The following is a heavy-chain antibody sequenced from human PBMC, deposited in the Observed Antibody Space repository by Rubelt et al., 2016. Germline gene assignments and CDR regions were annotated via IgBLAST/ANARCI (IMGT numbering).Heavy chain of an antibody. CDR2: ITITGAST. CDR3: ARGGHRSVY. V-gene: IGHV3-23*04. J-gene: IGHJ4*02. CDR1: GFTFFNHA. D-gene: IGHD5-12*01. Sequence: EVQLVASGGGLVQPGGPLRLSCAAPGFTFFNHAMNWVRQASGEWLEWVTSITITGASTSYAGSVQSRFTISADNTKFTPYSEMNKRGVWGAALYYCARGGHRSVYWGQGTRVTVSS.